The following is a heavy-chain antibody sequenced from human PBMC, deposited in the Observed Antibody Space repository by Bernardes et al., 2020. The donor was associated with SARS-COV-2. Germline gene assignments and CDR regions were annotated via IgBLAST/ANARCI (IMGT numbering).Heavy chain of an antibody. V-gene: IGHV3-74*01. CDR2: INPDGSSA. CDR3: ARGEGYFDY. J-gene: IGHJ4*02. Sequence: GGSLRLSCAASGFPFSSDWMNWVRQAPGKGLVWVSRINPDGSSATYADSVKGRFTISRDNSKNTLYVQMTSLRAEDTAVYYCARGEGYFDYWGLGTQVTVSS. D-gene: IGHD1-26*01. CDR1: GFPFSSDW.